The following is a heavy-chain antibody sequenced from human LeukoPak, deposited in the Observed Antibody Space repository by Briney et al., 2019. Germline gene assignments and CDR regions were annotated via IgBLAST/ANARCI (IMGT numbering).Heavy chain of an antibody. D-gene: IGHD3-10*01. Sequence: PGGSLRLSCAASGFTFSSYSMNWVRQAPGKGLVWVSSISSSSSYIYYADSVKGRFTISRDNAKNSLYLQMNSLRAEDTAVYYCARGLEGFGGKSDYWGQGTLVTVSS. CDR3: ARGLEGFGGKSDY. CDR1: GFTFSSYS. CDR2: ISSSSSYI. V-gene: IGHV3-21*01. J-gene: IGHJ4*02.